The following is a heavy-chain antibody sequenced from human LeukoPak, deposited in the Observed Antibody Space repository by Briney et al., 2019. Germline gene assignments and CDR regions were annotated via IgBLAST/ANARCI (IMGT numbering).Heavy chain of an antibody. J-gene: IGHJ4*02. V-gene: IGHV3-30-3*01. CDR1: GFTFSSYA. Sequence: PGGSLRLSCAASGFTFSSYAMHWVRQAPGKGLVWVAIISYDGSNKYYADSVKGRFTISRDNSKNTLYLQINSLRAEDTAVYYRATDPDSSGYYYPIFDYWGQGTLVTVSS. D-gene: IGHD3-22*01. CDR2: ISYDGSNK. CDR3: ATDPDSSGYYYPIFDY.